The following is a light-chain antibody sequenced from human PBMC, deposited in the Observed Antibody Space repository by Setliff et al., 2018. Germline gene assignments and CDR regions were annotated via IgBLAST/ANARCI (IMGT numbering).Light chain of an antibody. Sequence: QSVLAQPASVAASPGQSITISCTGHTYDVGAYNLVSWYQQYPDKAPKVIIYEVTKRPSGVSNRFSASKSGNTASLTISGLQPEDEADYYCCSFATGGTYVFGPGTKATVL. CDR2: EVT. CDR1: TYDVGAYNL. CDR3: CSFATGGTYV. V-gene: IGLV2-23*02. J-gene: IGLJ1*01.